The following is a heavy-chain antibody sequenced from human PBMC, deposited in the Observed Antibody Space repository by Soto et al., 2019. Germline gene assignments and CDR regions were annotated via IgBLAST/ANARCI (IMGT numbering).Heavy chain of an antibody. J-gene: IGHJ6*02. CDR3: ARAKLTIFGVVILKRNYYYYYGMDV. V-gene: IGHV1-69*01. CDR2: IIPIFGTA. D-gene: IGHD3-3*01. CDR1: GGTFSSYA. Sequence: QVQLVQSGAEVKKPGSSVKVSCKASGGTFSSYAISWVRQAPGQGLEWMGGIIPIFGTANYAQKFQGRVTITADESTSTGYMELSSLRSEDKAGYYCARAKLTIFGVVILKRNYYYYYGMDVWGQGTTVTVSS.